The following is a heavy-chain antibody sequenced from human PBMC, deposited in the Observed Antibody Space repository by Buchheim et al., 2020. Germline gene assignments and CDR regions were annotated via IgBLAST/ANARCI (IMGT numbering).Heavy chain of an antibody. CDR2: INTNTGNP. V-gene: IGHV7-4-1*02. CDR1: GYTFTSYA. CDR3: ARTARSPFYGSGRTAQNWFDP. D-gene: IGHD3-10*01. J-gene: IGHJ5*02. Sequence: QVQLVQSGSELKKPGASVKVSCKASGYTFTSYAMNWVRQAPGQGLEWMGWINTNTGNPTYAQGFTGRSVFSLGTPVSTAYLQISSLKAEDTAVYYCARTARSPFYGSGRTAQNWFDPWGQGTL.